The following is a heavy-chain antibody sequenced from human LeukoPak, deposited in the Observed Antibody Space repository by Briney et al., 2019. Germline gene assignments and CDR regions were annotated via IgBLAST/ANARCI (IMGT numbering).Heavy chain of an antibody. CDR2: ISYDGSNK. V-gene: IGHV3-30*03. Sequence: PGGSLRLSCATSGFTFSSYGMHWVRQAPGKGLEWVAVISYDGSNKYYADSVKGRFTISRGNSKNTLYLQMNSLRAEDTAVYYCASHSGNYPRGYFDYWGQGTLVTVSS. D-gene: IGHD1-26*01. CDR3: ASHSGNYPRGYFDY. CDR1: GFTFSSYG. J-gene: IGHJ4*02.